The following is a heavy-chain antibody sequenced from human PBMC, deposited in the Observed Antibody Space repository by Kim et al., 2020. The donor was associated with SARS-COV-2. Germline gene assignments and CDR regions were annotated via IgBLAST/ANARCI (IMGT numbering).Heavy chain of an antibody. CDR2: INSDGTTT. CDR3: ARRQFTSGWYYFDY. D-gene: IGHD6-19*01. Sequence: GGPLRLSCAASGFTFSSHWMHWVRQAPGKGLVWVSRINSDGTTTSYGDSVKGRFTISRDNAKNTLYLQMNSLRAEDTAVYYCARRQFTSGWYYFDYWGQG. V-gene: IGHV3-74*01. J-gene: IGHJ4*02. CDR1: GFTFSSHW.